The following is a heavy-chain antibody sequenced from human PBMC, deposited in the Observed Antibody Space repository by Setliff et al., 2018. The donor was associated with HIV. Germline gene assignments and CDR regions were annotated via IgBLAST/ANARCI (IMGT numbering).Heavy chain of an antibody. CDR3: ARILVAAAGTGFDP. Sequence: PSETLSLTCTVSGDSISSIDYYWGWIRQPPGEGLEWIGSIYHSGSANYNPSLKSRVIISIDKSKNKFSLKVSSVTAADTAVYYCARILVAAAGTGFDPWGQGILVTVS. J-gene: IGHJ5*02. V-gene: IGHV4-39*07. D-gene: IGHD6-13*01. CDR2: IYHSGSA. CDR1: GDSISSIDYY.